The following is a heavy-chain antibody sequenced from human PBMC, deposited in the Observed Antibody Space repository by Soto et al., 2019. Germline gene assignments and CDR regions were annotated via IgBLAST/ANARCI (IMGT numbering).Heavy chain of an antibody. J-gene: IGHJ5*02. D-gene: IGHD2-2*01. V-gene: IGHV1-24*01. Sequence: ASVKVSCKVSGYTLTELSMHWVRQAPGKGLEWMGGFDPEDGETIYAQKFQGRVTMTEDTSTDTAYMELSSLRSEDTAVYYCATVRWNCSSTSCYWPRGNWFDPPGPGPLVTVSS. CDR1: GYTLTELS. CDR3: ATVRWNCSSTSCYWPRGNWFDP. CDR2: FDPEDGET.